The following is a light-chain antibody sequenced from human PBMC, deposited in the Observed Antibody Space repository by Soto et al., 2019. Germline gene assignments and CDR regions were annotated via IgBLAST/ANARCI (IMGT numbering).Light chain of an antibody. Sequence: DIQMTQSPSSVSASVGDRVTITCRASQGIGSWLGWYQQKPGKAPKLLIYAAASLQSGVPSRFSATFSGTEFTLTISSLQPEDLATYFCQQANSFPLTFGPGTKVDLQ. J-gene: IGKJ3*01. V-gene: IGKV1-12*01. CDR2: AAA. CDR1: QGIGSW. CDR3: QQANSFPLT.